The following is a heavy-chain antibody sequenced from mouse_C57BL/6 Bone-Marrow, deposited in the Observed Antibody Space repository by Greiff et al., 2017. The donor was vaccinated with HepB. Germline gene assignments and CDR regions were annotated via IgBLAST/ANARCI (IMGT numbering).Heavy chain of an antibody. CDR1: GYTFTDYY. J-gene: IGHJ2*01. Sequence: VQLQQSGAELVRPGASVKLSCKASGYTFTDYYINWVKQRPGQGLEWIARIYPGSGNTNYNEKFKGKATLTADKSSSTAYMQLSSLTSEDSAVYYCARKANYYGSSYDYFDYWGQGTTLTVSS. CDR3: ARKANYYGSSYDYFDY. V-gene: IGHV1-76*01. D-gene: IGHD1-1*01. CDR2: IYPGSGNT.